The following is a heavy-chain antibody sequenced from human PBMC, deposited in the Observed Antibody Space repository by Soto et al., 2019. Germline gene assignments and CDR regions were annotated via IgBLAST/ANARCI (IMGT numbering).Heavy chain of an antibody. V-gene: IGHV4-59*01. CDR2: IYYSGST. CDR1: GGSISSDY. D-gene: IGHD6-13*01. J-gene: IGHJ3*02. CDR3: ARVPGYSSSWYKDAFYI. Sequence: SETLSLTCTVSGGSISSDYWSWIRQPPGKGLEWIGYIYYSGSTNYNPSLKSRVTISVDTSKNQFSLKLSSVTAADTAVYYCARVPGYSSSWYKDAFYIWGQGTMVTVSS.